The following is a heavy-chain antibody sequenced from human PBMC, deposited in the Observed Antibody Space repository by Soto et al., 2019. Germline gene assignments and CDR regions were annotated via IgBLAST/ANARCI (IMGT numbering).Heavy chain of an antibody. V-gene: IGHV6-1*01. CDR1: GGSVSSNTAS. J-gene: IGHJ5*02. CDR2: TYSRSKWYN. CDR3: AKGDNLGPKTGYAFDP. Sequence: SQTLSLTCAISGGSVSSNTASWNWVRQSPSRGLEWLGRTYSRSKWYNDYAVSVKSRIIINPDTSKNQFSLQLNSVTPEDTAVYYCAKGDNLGPKTGYAFDPWGQGILVTV. D-gene: IGHD5-12*01.